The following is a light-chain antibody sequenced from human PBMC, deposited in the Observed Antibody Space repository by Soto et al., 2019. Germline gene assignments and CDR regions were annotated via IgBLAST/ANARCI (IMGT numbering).Light chain of an antibody. CDR2: GAS. CDR3: EPYDNSNLLT. CDR1: QSVRNTY. Sequence: EIVLTQSPGVLSLSPGEIATLSCRASQSVRNTYLDWYQHKPGQAPRLLIYGASTRATGIPDRFSGSGSGTVFPLSISRLGPEDLAVYFCEPYDNSNLLTFGGGNTVEIK. J-gene: IGKJ4*01. V-gene: IGKV3-20*01.